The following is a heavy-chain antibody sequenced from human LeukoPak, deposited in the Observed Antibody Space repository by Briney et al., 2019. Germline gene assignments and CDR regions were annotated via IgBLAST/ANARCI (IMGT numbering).Heavy chain of an antibody. J-gene: IGHJ4*02. CDR1: GGSFSGYY. Sequence: NSSETLSLTCAVYGGSFSGYYWNWIRQPPGKGLEWIGEINHSGSTNYNPSLKSRVTISVDTSKNQFSLKLSSVTAADTAVYYCASGGSYYIFNYWGQGTLVTVSS. CDR3: ASGGSYYIFNY. D-gene: IGHD1-26*01. CDR2: INHSGST. V-gene: IGHV4-34*01.